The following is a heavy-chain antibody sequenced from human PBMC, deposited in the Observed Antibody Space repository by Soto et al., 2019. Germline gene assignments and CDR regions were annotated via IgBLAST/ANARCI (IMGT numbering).Heavy chain of an antibody. CDR1: GATIKNYY. J-gene: IGHJ3*02. CDR3: AKVIHPITMVVALTGTFDI. Sequence: SETLSLTCTVSGATIKNYYWSWIRQSPGKGLEWIGTVFYSGRTNHNPSLKNRVTLSVDTSTNQFSLKLTSVTASDTAVYFCAKVIHPITMVVALTGTFDIWGQGTMVTVSS. V-gene: IGHV4-59*03. D-gene: IGHD3-22*01. CDR2: VFYSGRT.